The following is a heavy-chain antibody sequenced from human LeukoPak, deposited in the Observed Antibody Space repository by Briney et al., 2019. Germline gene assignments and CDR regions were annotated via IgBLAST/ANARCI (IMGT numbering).Heavy chain of an antibody. Sequence: SETLSLTCTVSGGSISRYYWSWIRQPAGKGLEWIGRIYTSGSTNYNPSLKSRVTMSVDTSKNQFSLKLSSVTAADTAVYYCAGAGSDSWWPTSFPLNWFDPWGQGTLVTVSS. CDR1: GGSISRYY. CDR2: IYTSGST. V-gene: IGHV4-4*07. CDR3: AGAGSDSWWPTSFPLNWFDP. D-gene: IGHD1-14*01. J-gene: IGHJ5*02.